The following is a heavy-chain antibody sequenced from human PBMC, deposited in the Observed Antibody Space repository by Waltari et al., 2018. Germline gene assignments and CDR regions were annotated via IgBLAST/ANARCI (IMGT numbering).Heavy chain of an antibody. Sequence: QVQLVQSGAEVKKPGASVKVSCKASGYTFTRYDVNWVRPATGQGLEWMGWMNPNSGNTGYAQKFQGRVTITRNTSISTAYMELSSLRSEDTALYYCARGISGFRRLPSLRYYYMDVWGKGTTVTISS. V-gene: IGHV1-8*03. D-gene: IGHD5-12*01. CDR3: ARGISGFRRLPSLRYYYMDV. CDR2: MNPNSGNT. CDR1: GYTFTRYD. J-gene: IGHJ6*03.